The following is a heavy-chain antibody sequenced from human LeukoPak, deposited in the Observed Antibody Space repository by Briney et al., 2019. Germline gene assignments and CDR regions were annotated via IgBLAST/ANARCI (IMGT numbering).Heavy chain of an antibody. CDR2: IKQDGSEK. Sequence: PGGSLRLSCAASGFTFSNSWMSWVRQAPGKGLEWLANIKQDGSEKYYVDSVKGRFTISRDNAKNSLYLQMNSLRVEDTAVYYCAAYSSSNGREFQYWGQGTLVTVSS. D-gene: IGHD2-2*01. CDR1: GFTFSNSW. CDR3: AAYSSSNGREFQY. J-gene: IGHJ1*01. V-gene: IGHV3-7*01.